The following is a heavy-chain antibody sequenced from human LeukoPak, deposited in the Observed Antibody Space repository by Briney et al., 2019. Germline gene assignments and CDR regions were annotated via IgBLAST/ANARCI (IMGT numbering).Heavy chain of an antibody. V-gene: IGHV3-23*01. Sequence: SGGSLGLSCAASGFTFSSYAMSWVRQAPGKGLEWVSAISGSGGSTYYADSVKGRFTISRDNSKNTLYLQMNSLRAEDTAVYYCAKRSGYSYGPLDYWGQGTLVTVSS. CDR3: AKRSGYSYGPLDY. CDR1: GFTFSSYA. J-gene: IGHJ4*02. D-gene: IGHD5-18*01. CDR2: ISGSGGST.